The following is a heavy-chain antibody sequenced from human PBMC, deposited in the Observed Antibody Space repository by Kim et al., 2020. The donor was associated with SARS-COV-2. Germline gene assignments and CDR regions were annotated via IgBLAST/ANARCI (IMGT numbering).Heavy chain of an antibody. CDR2: MNPNSGNT. J-gene: IGHJ6*02. Sequence: ASVKVSCKASGYTFTSYDINWVRQATGQGLEWMGWMNPNSGNTGYAQKFQGRVTMTRNTSISTAYMELSSLRSEDTAVYYCARARVHKTSGWLRFVGVTTLGCSYGMDVWGQGTTVTVSS. CDR3: ARARVHKTSGWLRFVGVTTLGCSYGMDV. D-gene: IGHD5-12*01. V-gene: IGHV1-8*01. CDR1: GYTFTSYD.